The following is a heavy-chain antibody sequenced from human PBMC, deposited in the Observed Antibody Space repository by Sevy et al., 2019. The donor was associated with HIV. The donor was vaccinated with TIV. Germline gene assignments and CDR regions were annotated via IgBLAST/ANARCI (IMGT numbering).Heavy chain of an antibody. CDR1: RFTFSSYG. J-gene: IGHJ4*02. CDR2: IWYDGTNK. CDR3: ARERLAVAGIGYYFDY. Sequence: GGSLRLSCAASRFTFSSYGMHWARQAPGKGLEWVAVIWYDGTNKEYADSVKGRFTISRDNSKNTLYLQMSSLRADDTAVYYCARERLAVAGIGYYFDYWGQGTLVTVSS. D-gene: IGHD6-19*01. V-gene: IGHV3-33*01.